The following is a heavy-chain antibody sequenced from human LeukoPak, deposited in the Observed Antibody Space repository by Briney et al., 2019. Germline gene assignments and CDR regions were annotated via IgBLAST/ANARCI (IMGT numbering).Heavy chain of an antibody. D-gene: IGHD4-17*01. CDR1: GYTFTNYG. CDR3: ARVVSQYGDYAWIVNWFDP. V-gene: IGHV1-18*01. J-gene: IGHJ5*02. Sequence: ASVKVSCKASGYTFTNYGISWVRQAPGQGLEWMGWISVYNGNANYAQKLQGRVTMTTDTSTSTAYMELRSLRSDDTAVYYCARVVSQYGDYAWIVNWFDPWGQGTLVTVSS. CDR2: ISVYNGNA.